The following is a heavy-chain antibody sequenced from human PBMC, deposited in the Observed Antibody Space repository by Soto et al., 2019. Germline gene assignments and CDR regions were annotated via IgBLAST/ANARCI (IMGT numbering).Heavy chain of an antibody. CDR1: GYSFSSYD. CDR3: AKGSGAAT. CDR2: MNPNSGNT. Sequence: ASVKVSCKASGYSFSSYDINWVRQATGQGLEWMGWMNPNSGNTGHAQKFQGRITMTTSTSISTAYMELSGLTPEDTAVYYCAKGSGAATWGQGTLVTVSS. D-gene: IGHD6-13*01. J-gene: IGHJ5*02. V-gene: IGHV1-8*01.